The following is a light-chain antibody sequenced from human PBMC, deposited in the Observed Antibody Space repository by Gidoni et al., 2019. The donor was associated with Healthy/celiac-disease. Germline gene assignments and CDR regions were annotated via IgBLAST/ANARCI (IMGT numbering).Light chain of an antibody. J-gene: IGKJ5*01. CDR1: QSVSSY. V-gene: IGKV3-11*01. CDR2: DAS. Sequence: EIVLTQSPATLSLSPGARATLSCRASQSVSSYLAWYQKKTGQAPRLLIYDASNRATGIPARFSGRGSGTDFTLTISSLEPEDFAVYYCQQRSNWPPITFGQGTRLEIK. CDR3: QQRSNWPPIT.